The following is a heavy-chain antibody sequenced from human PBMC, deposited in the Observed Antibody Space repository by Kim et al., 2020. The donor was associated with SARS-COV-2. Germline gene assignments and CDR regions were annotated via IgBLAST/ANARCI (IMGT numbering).Heavy chain of an antibody. CDR2: INHSGST. J-gene: IGHJ6*03. Sequence: SETLSLTCAVYGGSFSGYYWSWIRQPPGKGLEWIGEINHSGSTNYNPSLKSRVTISVDTSKNQFSLKLSSVTAADTAVYYCARSPNRYIVVVPAARYYMDVWGKGTTVTVSS. CDR3: ARSPNRYIVVVPAARYYMDV. CDR1: GGSFSGYY. V-gene: IGHV4-34*01. D-gene: IGHD2-2*01.